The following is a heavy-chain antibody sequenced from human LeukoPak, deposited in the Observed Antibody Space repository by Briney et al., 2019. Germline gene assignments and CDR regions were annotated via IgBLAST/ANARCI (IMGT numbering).Heavy chain of an antibody. CDR2: ISWNSGSI. V-gene: IGHV3-9*01. CDR1: GFTFDDYA. J-gene: IGHJ6*02. CDR3: AKDSEYGMDV. Sequence: PGGSLRLSCAASGFTFDDYAMHWVRQAPGKGLEWVSGISWNSGSIGYADSVKGRFTISRDNAKNSLYLQMNSLRAEDTALYYCAKDSEYGMDVWGQGTTVTVSS.